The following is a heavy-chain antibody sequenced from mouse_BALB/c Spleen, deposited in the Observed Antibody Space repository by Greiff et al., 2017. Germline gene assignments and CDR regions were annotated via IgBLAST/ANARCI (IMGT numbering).Heavy chain of an antibody. Sequence: EVKLVESGPGLVKPSQSLSLTCSVTGYSITSGYYWNWIRQFPGNKLEWMGYISYDGSNNYNPSLKNRISITRDTSKNQFFLKLNSVTTEDTATYYCAREGEVRRGPAWFAYWGQGTLVTVSA. CDR1: GYSITSGYY. D-gene: IGHD2-14*01. CDR2: ISYDGSN. V-gene: IGHV3-6*02. J-gene: IGHJ3*01. CDR3: AREGEVRRGPAWFAY.